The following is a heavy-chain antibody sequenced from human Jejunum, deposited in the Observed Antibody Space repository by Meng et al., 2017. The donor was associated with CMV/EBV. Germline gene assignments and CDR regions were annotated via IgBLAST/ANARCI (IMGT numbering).Heavy chain of an antibody. V-gene: IGHV4-38-2*02. CDR3: ARVGYYDWLFYLES. D-gene: IGHD3-9*01. CDR2: IYHSGRT. CDR1: GYSVSSGCY. Sequence: SGYSVSSGCYWGWIRQPPGKGLEWVATIYHSGRTSYNPSLMSRVTLSVDASKNQFSLTLRSATAADTAVYYCARVGYYDWLFYLESWGQGTLVTVSS. J-gene: IGHJ4*02.